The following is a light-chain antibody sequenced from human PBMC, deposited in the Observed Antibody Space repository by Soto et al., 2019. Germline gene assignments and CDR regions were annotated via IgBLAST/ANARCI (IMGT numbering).Light chain of an antibody. V-gene: IGLV4-60*03. J-gene: IGLJ1*01. CDR2: LEGSGSY. CDR3: ETWDSNTRV. CDR1: SGHSSYI. Sequence: QSVLTQSSSASASLGSSVKLTCTLSSGHSSYIIAWHQQQPGKAPRYLMKLEGSGSYNKGSGVPDRFSGSSSRADRYLTISNLQSEDEADYYCETWDSNTRVFGTGTKLTVL.